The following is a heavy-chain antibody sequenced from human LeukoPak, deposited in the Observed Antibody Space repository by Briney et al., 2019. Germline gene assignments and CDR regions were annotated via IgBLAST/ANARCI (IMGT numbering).Heavy chain of an antibody. D-gene: IGHD3-22*01. CDR3: ARGSPPRRNYDSSGYYSYYFDY. CDR2: ISAYNGNT. Sequence: ASVKVSCKASGYSFTSDGISWVRQAPGQGLEWMGWISAYNGNTKYAQKFQGRVTMTTDTSTSTAYMEQRSLRSDDTAVYYCARGSPPRRNYDSSGYYSYYFDYWGQGTLVTVSS. J-gene: IGHJ4*02. V-gene: IGHV1-18*01. CDR1: GYSFTSDG.